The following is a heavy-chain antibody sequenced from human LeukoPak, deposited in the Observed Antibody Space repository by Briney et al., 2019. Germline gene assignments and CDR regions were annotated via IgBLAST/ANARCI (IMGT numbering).Heavy chain of an antibody. CDR1: GYTFTGYY. V-gene: IGHV1-2*02. J-gene: IGHJ4*02. Sequence: EASVKVSCKASGYTFTGYYMHWVRQAPGQGLEWMGWINPNSGGTNYAQKFQGRVTMTRDTSISTAYMELSRLRSDDTAVYYCARAYSRTYYYDSSGSPLYYFDYWGQGTLVTVSS. CDR2: INPNSGGT. D-gene: IGHD3-22*01. CDR3: ARAYSRTYYYDSSGSPLYYFDY.